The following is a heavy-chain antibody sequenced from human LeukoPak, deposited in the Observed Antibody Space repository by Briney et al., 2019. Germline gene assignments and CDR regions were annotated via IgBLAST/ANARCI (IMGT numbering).Heavy chain of an antibody. J-gene: IGHJ2*01. D-gene: IGHD3-10*01. V-gene: IGHV5-51*01. CDR3: ARGRGTGSPIGPRYFDL. Sequence: GESLKISCKGSGYSFTSYWIGWVRQMPGKGLEWMGITYPADSDTRYSPSFQGQVTISADKSISTAFLRWTSLKASDTAIYYCARGRGTGSPIGPRYFDLWGRGTLVTVSS. CDR1: GYSFTSYW. CDR2: TYPADSDT.